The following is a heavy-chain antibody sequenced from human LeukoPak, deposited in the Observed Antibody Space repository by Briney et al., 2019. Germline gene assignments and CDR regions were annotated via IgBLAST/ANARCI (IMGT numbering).Heavy chain of an antibody. Sequence: GGSLRLSCAASGFTFSRYAMHWVRQAPGKGLEWVAVISYDGSNKYYADSVKGRFTISRDNSKNTLYLQMNSLRAEDTAVYYCAREEVVVTTGEYLDYWGQGTLVTVSS. CDR1: GFTFSRYA. J-gene: IGHJ4*02. CDR2: ISYDGSNK. D-gene: IGHD3-22*01. V-gene: IGHV3-30-3*01. CDR3: AREEVVVTTGEYLDY.